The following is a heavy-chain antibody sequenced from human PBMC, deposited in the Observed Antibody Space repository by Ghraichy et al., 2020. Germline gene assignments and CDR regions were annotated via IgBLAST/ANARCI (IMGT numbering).Heavy chain of an antibody. D-gene: IGHD5-24*01. CDR3: ARSLQGRDNDYNR. V-gene: IGHV4-61*01. CDR1: GASVISGSYY. Sequence: SETLSLTCGISGASVISGSYYWSWFRQPPRKELEWIGYINYSGGTNYNPSLKSRITISIDTSKNQFSLNLTSVTAADTAMYYCARSLQGRDNDYNRWGQGILVTASS. CDR2: INYSGGT. J-gene: IGHJ4*02.